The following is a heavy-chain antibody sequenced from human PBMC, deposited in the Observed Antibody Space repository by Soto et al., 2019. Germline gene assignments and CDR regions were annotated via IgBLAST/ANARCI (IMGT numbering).Heavy chain of an antibody. D-gene: IGHD3-9*01. CDR3: AKERYYDILTGPENDYYYYGMDV. J-gene: IGHJ6*02. CDR1: GFTFNSYA. Sequence: EVQLLESGGGLVQPGGSLRLSCAASGFTFNSYAMSWVRQAPGKGLEWVSDISGGGSRTYYADSVKGRFSISRDNSKNTPYLQMNSLRADDTAIYYCAKERYYDILTGPENDYYYYGMDVWGQGTTVTVSS. V-gene: IGHV3-23*01. CDR2: ISGGGSRT.